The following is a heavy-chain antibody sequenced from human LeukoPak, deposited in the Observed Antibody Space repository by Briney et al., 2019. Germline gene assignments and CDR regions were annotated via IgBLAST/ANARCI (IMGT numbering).Heavy chain of an antibody. CDR1: GGSISSSSYY. CDR2: IYYSGST. D-gene: IGHD2-8*01. Sequence: SETLSLTCTVSGGSISSSSYYWGWIRQPPGKGLEWIGSIYYSGSTYYNPSLESRVTISVDTSKNQFSLKLSSVTAADTAVYYCARDGTLGYCTNGVCPGWGQGTLVTVSS. V-gene: IGHV4-39*07. CDR3: ARDGTLGYCTNGVCPG. J-gene: IGHJ4*02.